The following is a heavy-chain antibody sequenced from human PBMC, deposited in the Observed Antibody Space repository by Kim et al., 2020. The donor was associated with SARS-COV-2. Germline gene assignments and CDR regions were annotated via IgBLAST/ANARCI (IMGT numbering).Heavy chain of an antibody. J-gene: IGHJ4*02. Sequence: GGSLRLSCAASGFTFSSYTMNWVRQAPGKGLEWVSSIRSSSDYIYYTDSLRGRFTISRDNAKNSLFLQMNSLRAEDTAVYYCARDNQLAFDYWGQGTLVTVSS. CDR3: ARDNQLAFDY. CDR1: GFTFSSYT. V-gene: IGHV3-21*01. CDR2: IRSSSDYI. D-gene: IGHD1-1*01.